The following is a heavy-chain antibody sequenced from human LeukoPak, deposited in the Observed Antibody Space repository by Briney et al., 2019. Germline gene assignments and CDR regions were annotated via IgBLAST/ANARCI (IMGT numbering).Heavy chain of an antibody. CDR1: GFTFSSYA. Sequence: GGSLRFSCAASGFTFSSYAMSWVRQAPGKGLEWVSAISGSGAVTYYAHSVKGRFTISRDNSKNTLYVQMNSLRAEDTAVYYCATDMVIDGYFDYWGQGALVTVSS. CDR3: ATDMVIDGYFDY. CDR2: ISGSGAVT. J-gene: IGHJ4*02. V-gene: IGHV3-23*01. D-gene: IGHD2-21*01.